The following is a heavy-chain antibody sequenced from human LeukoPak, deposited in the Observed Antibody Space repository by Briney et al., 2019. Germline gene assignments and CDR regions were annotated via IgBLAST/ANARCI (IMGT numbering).Heavy chain of an antibody. CDR3: ARSRGPTYYYDSSGYLRYYAGDY. Sequence: VASVKVSCKASGYTFTSYAMNWVRQAPGQGLEWMGWINTNTGNPTYAQGFTGRFVFSLDTSVSTAYLQISSLKAEDTAVYYCARSRGPTYYYDSSGYLRYYAGDYWGQGTLVTVPS. CDR2: INTNTGNP. J-gene: IGHJ4*02. D-gene: IGHD3-22*01. V-gene: IGHV7-4-1*02. CDR1: GYTFTSYA.